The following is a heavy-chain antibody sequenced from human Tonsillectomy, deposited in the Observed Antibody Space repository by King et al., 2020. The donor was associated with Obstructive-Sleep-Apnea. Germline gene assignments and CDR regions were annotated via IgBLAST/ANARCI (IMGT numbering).Heavy chain of an antibody. Sequence: VQLVESGGGSVQPGGSLRLSCAASGSIFRNSAMSWVRQAPGEGLEWVATISASGDNGYYADSAKGRFTISRDRSKNTLYLQMNSLRAEDTAEYYCARMRGDCCWGVNYYAMDVWGQGTTVTVS. CDR2: ISASGDNG. D-gene: IGHD2-21*02. CDR3: ARMRGDCCWGVNYYAMDV. J-gene: IGHJ6*02. V-gene: IGHV3-23*04. CDR1: GSIFRNSA.